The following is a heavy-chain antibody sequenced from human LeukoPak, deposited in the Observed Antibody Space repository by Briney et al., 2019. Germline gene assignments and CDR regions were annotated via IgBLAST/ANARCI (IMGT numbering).Heavy chain of an antibody. CDR1: GGTFSSYA. CDR2: IIPIFGTA. CDR3: ARSGPSSGVVYYYYYMDV. J-gene: IGHJ6*03. V-gene: IGHV1-69*05. D-gene: IGHD6-25*01. Sequence: GASVKVSCKASGGTFSSYAISWVRQAPGQGLEWMGGIIPIFGTANYAQKFQGRVTITTDESTSTAYMELSSLRSEDTAVYYCARSGPSSGVVYYYYYMDVWGKGTTVTVPS.